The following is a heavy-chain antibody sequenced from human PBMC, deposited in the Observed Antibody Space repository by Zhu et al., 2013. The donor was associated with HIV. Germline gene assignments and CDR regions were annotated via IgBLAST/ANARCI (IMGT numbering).Heavy chain of an antibody. CDR2: IYYSGST. D-gene: IGHD4-17*01. CDR3: ARKSWNDYGDYEALYFDY. CDR1: GGSISSYY. V-gene: IGHV4-59*01. Sequence: QVQLQESGPGLVKPSETLSLTCTVSGGSISSYYWSWIRQPPGKGLEWIGYIYYSGSTNYNPSLKSRVTISVDTSKNQFSLKLSSVTAADTAVYYCARKSWNDYGDYEALYFDYVGPGNPGHRLL. J-gene: IGHJ4*02.